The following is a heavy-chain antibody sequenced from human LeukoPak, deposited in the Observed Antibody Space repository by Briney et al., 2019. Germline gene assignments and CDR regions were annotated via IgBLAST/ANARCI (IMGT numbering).Heavy chain of an antibody. Sequence: PSETLSLTCAVSGYSISIGYYWGWLRQPPGKGLEWIANIHHSGFTYYNPSLKSRLTTSVDTSKNQFYLNLNSVTAADTAVYYCARMGTDFWSGPYYWGQGNLVTVSS. V-gene: IGHV4-38-2*01. CDR1: GYSISIGYY. J-gene: IGHJ4*02. CDR2: IHHSGFT. D-gene: IGHD3-3*01. CDR3: ARMGTDFWSGPYY.